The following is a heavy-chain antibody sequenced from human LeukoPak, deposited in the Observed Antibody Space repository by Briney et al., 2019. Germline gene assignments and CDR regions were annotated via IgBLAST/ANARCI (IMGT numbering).Heavy chain of an antibody. CDR1: GFTFSGYS. J-gene: IGHJ4*02. CDR2: ISSSSSTV. CDR3: ARDIYYDSSGYYGSVY. V-gene: IGHV3-48*04. Sequence: PGGSLRLSCAASGFTFSGYSMNWVRQAPGKGLEWVSYISSSSSTVYYADSVKGRFTISRDNAKNSLYLQMNSLRAEDTAVYYCARDIYYDSSGYYGSVYWGQGTLVTVSS. D-gene: IGHD3-22*01.